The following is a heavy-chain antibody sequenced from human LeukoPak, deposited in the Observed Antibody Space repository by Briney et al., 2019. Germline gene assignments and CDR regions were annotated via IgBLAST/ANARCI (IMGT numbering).Heavy chain of an antibody. D-gene: IGHD3-10*01. V-gene: IGHV1-69*13. Sequence: SVKVSCKASGGTFSSYAISWARQAPGQGLEWMGGIIPIFGTANYAQKFQGRVTITADESTSTAYMELSSLRSEDTAVYYCARGGNGGSGSYYRGKVYNWFDPWGQGTLVTVSS. CDR3: ARGGNGGSGSYYRGKVYNWFDP. J-gene: IGHJ5*02. CDR1: GGTFSSYA. CDR2: IIPIFGTA.